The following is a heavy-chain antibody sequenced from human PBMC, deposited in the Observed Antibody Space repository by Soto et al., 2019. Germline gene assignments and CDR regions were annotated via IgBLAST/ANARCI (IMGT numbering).Heavy chain of an antibody. V-gene: IGHV3-23*01. CDR3: AKDTLDDYRDYGFDY. Sequence: GGSLRLACAASGFTFNTYGMAWVRYTRGRGLDRVPFISASRLRAYYAASAEGRIAFYRRNSKNTLYLQLNSLRADETVVYVGAKDTLDDYRDYGFDYWGQGTQGTVSS. J-gene: IGHJ4*02. CDR1: GFTFNTYG. CDR2: ISASRLRA. D-gene: IGHD4-17*01.